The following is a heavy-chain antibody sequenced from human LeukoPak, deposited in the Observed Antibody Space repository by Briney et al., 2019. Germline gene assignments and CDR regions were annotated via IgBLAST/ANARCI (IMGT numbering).Heavy chain of an antibody. CDR3: ARDRDYPRDQFDY. J-gene: IGHJ4*02. CDR1: GFTFGSYA. D-gene: IGHD4-17*01. CDR2: IDGSGRSP. Sequence: GGSLRLSCAPSGFTFGSYAISWVRQAPGKGLEWVSPIDGSGRSPWYADSVRGRSTISRDNSKNTVYLQMENLRAEDTAIYFCARDRDYPRDQFDYWGQGTLVTVSS. V-gene: IGHV3-23*01.